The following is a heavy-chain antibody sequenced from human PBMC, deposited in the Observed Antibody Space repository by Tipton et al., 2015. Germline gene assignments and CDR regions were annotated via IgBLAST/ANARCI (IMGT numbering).Heavy chain of an antibody. D-gene: IGHD3-10*01. CDR3: PLSVIRGVTLFDY. CDR2: ISGTGNNI. CDR1: GFTFSSYS. J-gene: IGHJ4*02. Sequence: GSLRLSCAASGFTFSSYSMNWVRQAPGKGLEWVSSISGTGNNIYYADSVKGRFTISRDNAKNTLYLQLNSLTAEDTAVYYCPLSVIRGVTLFDYWGQGALVTVSS. V-gene: IGHV3-21*04.